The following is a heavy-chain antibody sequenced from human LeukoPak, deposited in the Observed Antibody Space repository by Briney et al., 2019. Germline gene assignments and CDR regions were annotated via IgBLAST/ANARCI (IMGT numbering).Heavy chain of an antibody. J-gene: IGHJ6*03. CDR3: ARDFHYYGSGGQTNSYYYYMDV. CDR1: GYTFTGYY. CDR2: INPNSGGT. V-gene: IGHV1-2*02. D-gene: IGHD3-10*01. Sequence: ASVKVSCKASGYTFTGYYMHWVRQAPGQGLEWMGWINPNSGGTNYAQKFQGRVTMTRDTSISTAYMELSRLRSDDTAVYYCARDFHYYGSGGQTNSYYYYMDVWGKGTTVTVSS.